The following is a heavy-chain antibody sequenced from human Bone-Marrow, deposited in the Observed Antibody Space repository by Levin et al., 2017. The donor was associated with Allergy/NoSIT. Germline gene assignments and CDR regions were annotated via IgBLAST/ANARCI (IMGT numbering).Heavy chain of an antibody. J-gene: IGHJ2*01. Sequence: SETLSLTCTVSGGSISSYYWSWIRQPAGKGLEWIGRIYTSGSTNYNPSLKSRVTMSVDTSKNQFSLKLSSVTAADTAVYYCARENYYDVERYFDLWGRGTLVTVSS. V-gene: IGHV4-4*07. CDR3: ARENYYDVERYFDL. CDR2: IYTSGST. D-gene: IGHD3-22*01. CDR1: GGSISSYY.